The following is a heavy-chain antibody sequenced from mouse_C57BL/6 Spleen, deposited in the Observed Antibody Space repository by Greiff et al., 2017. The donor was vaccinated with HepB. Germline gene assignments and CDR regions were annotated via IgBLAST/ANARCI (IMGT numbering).Heavy chain of an antibody. CDR2: IHPSDSDT. J-gene: IGHJ4*01. V-gene: IGHV1-74*01. CDR1: GYTFTSYW. Sequence: QVQLKEPGAELVKPGASVKVSCKASGYTFTSYWMHWVKQRPGQGLEWIGRIHPSDSDTNYNQKFKGKATLTVDKSSSTAYMQLSSLTSEDSAVYYCAIEDPNSNYVRYAMDYWGQGTSVTVSS. D-gene: IGHD2-5*01. CDR3: AIEDPNSNYVRYAMDY.